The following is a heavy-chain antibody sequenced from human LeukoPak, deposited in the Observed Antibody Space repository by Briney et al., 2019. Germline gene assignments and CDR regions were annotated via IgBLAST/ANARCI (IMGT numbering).Heavy chain of an antibody. CDR1: GFTFSSYS. D-gene: IGHD5-12*01. CDR3: ARGAFSGNDY. Sequence: GGSLRLSCAASGFTFSSYSMNWVRQAPGKGLEWVSYISSSTSTIYYADSVRGRFTISRDNAKNSLYLRMNSLRDDDTAVYYCARGAFSGNDYWGQGTLVTVSS. J-gene: IGHJ4*02. V-gene: IGHV3-48*02. CDR2: ISSSTSTI.